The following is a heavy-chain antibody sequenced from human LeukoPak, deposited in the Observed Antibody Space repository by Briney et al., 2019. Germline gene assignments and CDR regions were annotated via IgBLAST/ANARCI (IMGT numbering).Heavy chain of an antibody. CDR2: MNGEGTTI. J-gene: IGHJ4*02. CDR3: ATARNFRFEY. V-gene: IGHV3-74*01. D-gene: IGHD1-7*01. CDR1: GLTFRTTW. Sequence: GGSLRLSCATSGLTFRTTWMHWVRQAPGKGLMWVSRMNGEGTTIDYADSVKGRFTVSRDYAKNTLFLQMNNLRTEDTALYFCATARNFRFEYWGKGSLVIVSA.